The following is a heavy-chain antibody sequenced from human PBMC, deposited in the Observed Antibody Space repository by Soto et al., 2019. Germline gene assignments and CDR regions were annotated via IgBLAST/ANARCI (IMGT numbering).Heavy chain of an antibody. J-gene: IGHJ6*02. V-gene: IGHV1-18*01. CDR1: GYTFTSYG. CDR3: ARKESALYGMDV. Sequence: GSSVKFSCKASGYTFTSYGISWVRQAPGQGLEWMGWISAYNGNTNYAQKLQGRVTMTTDTSTSTAYMELRSLRSDDTDVYYCARKESALYGMDVWGQGTTVTDSS. CDR2: ISAYNGNT.